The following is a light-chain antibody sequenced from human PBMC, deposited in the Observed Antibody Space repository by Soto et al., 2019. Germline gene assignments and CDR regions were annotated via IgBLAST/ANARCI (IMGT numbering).Light chain of an antibody. Sequence: QSALTQPASVSGSPGQSITISCTGTSSDVGGYNYVSWYQQHPGKAPKLMIYVVSNRPSGVSNRFSGSKSGNTASLTISGLQAEDEADYCCSSYTSSNTLEVLFGGGTKLTVL. CDR1: SSDVGGYNY. J-gene: IGLJ2*01. V-gene: IGLV2-14*01. CDR2: VVS. CDR3: SSYTSSNTLEVL.